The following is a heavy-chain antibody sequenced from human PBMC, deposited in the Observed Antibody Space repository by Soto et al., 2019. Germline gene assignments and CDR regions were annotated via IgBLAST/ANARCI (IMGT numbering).Heavy chain of an antibody. D-gene: IGHD2-21*02. V-gene: IGHV3-23*01. J-gene: IGHJ5*01. CDR3: ARVGRSDSWDMWFDS. CDR1: GFTFSSYA. Sequence: EVHLLESGGGLVQPGGSLRLSCAVSGFTFSSYAMTWLRQTPGKGLEWVSSIAVNADTTHYADSVKGRFTISRDNSKSTLFLQMNSLRAEDTAVYHCARVGRSDSWDMWFDSWGQGTRVTVSS. CDR2: IAVNADTT.